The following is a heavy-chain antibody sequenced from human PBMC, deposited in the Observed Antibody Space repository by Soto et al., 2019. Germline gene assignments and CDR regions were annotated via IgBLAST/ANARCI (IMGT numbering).Heavy chain of an antibody. CDR1: GGTFASYA. J-gene: IGHJ4*02. V-gene: IGHV1-69*13. CDR2: IIPIFGTA. D-gene: IGHD3-3*01. Sequence: SVKVSCKASGGTFASYAISWVRQAPGQGLEWMGGIIPIFGTANYAQKFQGRVTITADESTSTAYMELSGLRSEDTAVYYCARTFGVVIGPLDYWGQGTLVTVSS. CDR3: ARTFGVVIGPLDY.